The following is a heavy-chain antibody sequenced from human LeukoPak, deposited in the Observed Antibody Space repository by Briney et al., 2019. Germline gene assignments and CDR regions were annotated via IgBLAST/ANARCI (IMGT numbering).Heavy chain of an antibody. V-gene: IGHV4-39*07. J-gene: IGHJ6*03. CDR1: GGSISSHY. Sequence: SETLSLTCAVSGGSISSHYWSWIRQPPGKGLEWIGSIYYSGSTYYNPSLKSRVTVSVDTSKNQFSLKLSSVTAADTAVYYCARDPPRYYDFWSGYLDYYYYYMDVWGKGTTVTVSS. CDR2: IYYSGST. CDR3: ARDPPRYYDFWSGYLDYYYYYMDV. D-gene: IGHD3-3*01.